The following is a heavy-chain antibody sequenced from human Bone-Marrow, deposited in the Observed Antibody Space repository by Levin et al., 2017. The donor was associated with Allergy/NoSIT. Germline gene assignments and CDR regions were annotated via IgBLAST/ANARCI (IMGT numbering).Heavy chain of an antibody. CDR2: ISWNSGSI. CDR1: GFTFDDYA. J-gene: IGHJ6*02. D-gene: IGHD2-2*01. CDR3: AKDIPSSRPLPGGTKLVPAAMWGCPSYYYYGMDV. Sequence: SLKISCAASGFTFDDYAMHWVRQAPGKGLEWVSGISWNSGSIGYADSVKGRFTISRDNAKNSLYLQMNSLRAEDTALYYCAKDIPSSRPLPGGTKLVPAAMWGCPSYYYYGMDVWGQGTTVTVSS. V-gene: IGHV3-9*01.